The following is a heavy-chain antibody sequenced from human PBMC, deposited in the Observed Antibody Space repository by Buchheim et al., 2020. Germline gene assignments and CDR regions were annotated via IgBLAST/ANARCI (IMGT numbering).Heavy chain of an antibody. CDR1: GFTFSSYG. J-gene: IGHJ4*02. Sequence: EVQLVESGGGLVQPGKSLRLSCAASGFTFSSYGMNWVRQAPGKGLEWIAYISSSGSTTYYTDSLRGRVAISRDNDGNSLHLQMNSLRHEDTAVYFCARVLGSCSRTSCYISGVDHWGQGAL. CDR3: ARVLGSCSRTSCYISGVDH. CDR2: ISSSGSTT. D-gene: IGHD2-2*02. V-gene: IGHV3-48*02.